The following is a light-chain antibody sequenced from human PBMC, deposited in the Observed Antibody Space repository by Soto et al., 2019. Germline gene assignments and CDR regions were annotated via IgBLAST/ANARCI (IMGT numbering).Light chain of an antibody. Sequence: QSALTQPASVSGSPGQSITISCTGTSSDVGGYNYVYWYQQHPGKAPKLMIYEVSNRPSGVSNRFSGSKSGNTASLTISGLQAEDEADYYCISYTSSSTLYVFGSGTKLTVL. CDR1: SSDVGGYNY. CDR3: ISYTSSSTLYV. CDR2: EVS. V-gene: IGLV2-14*01. J-gene: IGLJ1*01.